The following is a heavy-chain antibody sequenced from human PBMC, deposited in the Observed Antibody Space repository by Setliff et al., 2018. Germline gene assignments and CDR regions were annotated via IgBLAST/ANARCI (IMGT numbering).Heavy chain of an antibody. Sequence: KPSETSLTCTVSGDSISSGDYFWSWIRQPPGKGLEWIAYIYHSGSAYYNPSLKSRVTMSVDTSKNQFSLHLTSVTAADTAVYYCAREVGTSTSSDAFDVWG. CDR1: GDSISSGDYF. CDR2: IYHSGSA. J-gene: IGHJ3*01. V-gene: IGHV4-30-4*08. CDR3: AREVGTSTSSDAFDV. D-gene: IGHD1-26*01.